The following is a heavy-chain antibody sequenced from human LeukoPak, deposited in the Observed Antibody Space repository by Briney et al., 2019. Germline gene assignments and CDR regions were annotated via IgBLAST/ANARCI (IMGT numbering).Heavy chain of an antibody. CDR1: GASISSYY. CDR3: ARLGFNSGSHIDS. V-gene: IGHV4-39*01. CDR2: TYYGGTT. D-gene: IGHD6-19*01. Sequence: SETLSLTCTVSGASISSYYWSWIRQPPGKGLEWIGSTYYGGTTYYNPSLKSRVTISVDTSKNQFSLKLSSVTAADTAVYYCARLGFNSGSHIDSWGQGTLVTVSS. J-gene: IGHJ4*02.